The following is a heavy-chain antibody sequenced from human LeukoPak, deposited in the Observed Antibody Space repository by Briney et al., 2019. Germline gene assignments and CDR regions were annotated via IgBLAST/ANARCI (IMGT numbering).Heavy chain of an antibody. D-gene: IGHD3-10*01. CDR2: IIPIFGTA. V-gene: IGHV1-69*06. CDR3: ARDYYGSGSYIY. J-gene: IGHJ4*02. Sequence: ASVKVSCKASGGTFSSYAISWVRQAPGQGLEWMGGIIPIFGTANYAQKFQGRVTITADKSTSTAYMELSSLRSEDTAVYYCARDYYGSGSYIYWGQGTLVTASS. CDR1: GGTFSSYA.